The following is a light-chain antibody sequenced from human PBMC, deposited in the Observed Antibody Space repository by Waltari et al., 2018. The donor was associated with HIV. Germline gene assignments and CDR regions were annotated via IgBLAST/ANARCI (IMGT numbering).Light chain of an antibody. CDR1: SSYVGSYKL. V-gene: IGLV2-23*02. CDR3: CSYAGSSTYVV. J-gene: IGLJ2*01. CDR2: EVS. Sequence: QSALTQPASVSGSPGQSITISCTGTSSYVGSYKLVSWYQQHPGKAPKPMIYEVSKRHSGVSNRFSGSKSGNTASLTISGLQAEDEADYYCCSYAGSSTYVVFGGGTKLTVL.